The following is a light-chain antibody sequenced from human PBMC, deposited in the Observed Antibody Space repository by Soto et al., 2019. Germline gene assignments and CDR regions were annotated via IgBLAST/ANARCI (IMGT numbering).Light chain of an antibody. Sequence: DIQMTQSPSTLSASVGDRVTITCRASQSISSWLAWYQQKPGKAPKLLIYKASSLESGVPSRLSGSGSGTEFTLTISSLQTDDFATYYCPQYNSYSRTFGQGTKVEVK. V-gene: IGKV1-5*03. J-gene: IGKJ1*01. CDR1: QSISSW. CDR2: KAS. CDR3: PQYNSYSRT.